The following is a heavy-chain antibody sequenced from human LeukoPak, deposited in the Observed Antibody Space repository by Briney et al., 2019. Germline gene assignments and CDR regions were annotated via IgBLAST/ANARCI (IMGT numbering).Heavy chain of an antibody. CDR3: ARDRYYDSGGAYYYYMDV. J-gene: IGHJ6*03. CDR2: INPSGGST. D-gene: IGHD3-22*01. V-gene: IGHV1-46*01. CDR1: GYTFTSYY. Sequence: ASVKVSCKASGYTFTSYYIHWVRQAPGQGLEWMGIINPSGGSTSYAQKFQGRVTVTRDTSTSTVYMELSSLRSEDTAVYYCARDRYYDSGGAYYYYMDVWGKGTTVTISS.